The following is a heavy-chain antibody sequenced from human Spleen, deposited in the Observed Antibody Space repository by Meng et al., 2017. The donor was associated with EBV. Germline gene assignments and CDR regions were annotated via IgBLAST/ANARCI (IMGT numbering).Heavy chain of an antibody. J-gene: IGHJ4*01. CDR3: ATWNNNGWYYGY. D-gene: IGHD6-19*01. V-gene: IGHV4-34*01. CDR2: INLGGNT. CDR1: GGSSSGSD. Sequence: QVQLQQWCAGLLKPSETLALTCAVYGGSSSGSDWSWIRQPPGKGLEWIGEINLGGNTNYNPSLKSRVSISVDTSKNHFSLKVDSVTAADTAVYYCATWNNNGWYYGYWGQGTLVTVSS.